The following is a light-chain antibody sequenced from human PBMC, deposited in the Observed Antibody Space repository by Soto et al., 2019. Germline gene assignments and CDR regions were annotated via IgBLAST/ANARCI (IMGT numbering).Light chain of an antibody. J-gene: IGLJ3*02. Sequence: QSALTQPASVSGSPGQSITISCTGTSNDVGGYNFVSWYQQHPGKAPKLMISEVSNRPSGVSDRFSGSKSGNTASLTISGLQAEDEADYYCSSYVVSYSWVFGGGTKLTVL. CDR2: EVS. CDR3: SSYVVSYSWV. CDR1: SNDVGGYNF. V-gene: IGLV2-14*01.